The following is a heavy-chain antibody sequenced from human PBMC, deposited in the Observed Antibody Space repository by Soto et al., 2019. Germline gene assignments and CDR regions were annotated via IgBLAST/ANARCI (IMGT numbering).Heavy chain of an antibody. CDR1: GGSFSGYY. J-gene: IGHJ5*02. Sequence: SETLSLTCAVYGGSFSGYYWSWIRQPPGKGLEWIGEINHSGGTNYNPSLKSRVTISVDTSKNQFSLKLSSVTAADTAVFYCARGYCSGGSCYVRYNWFDPWGQGTLVTVSS. V-gene: IGHV4-34*01. D-gene: IGHD2-15*01. CDR3: ARGYCSGGSCYVRYNWFDP. CDR2: INHSGGT.